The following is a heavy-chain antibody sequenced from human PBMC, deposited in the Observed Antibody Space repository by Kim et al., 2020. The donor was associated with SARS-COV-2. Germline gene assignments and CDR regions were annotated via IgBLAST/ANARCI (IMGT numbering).Heavy chain of an antibody. CDR1: GYTLTELS. CDR2: FDPEDGET. CDR3: ATGPGALVLLWFGH. J-gene: IGHJ5*02. Sequence: ASVKVSCKVSGYTLTELSMHWVRQAPGKGLEWMGGFDPEDGETIYAQKFQGRVTMTEDTSTDTAYMELSSLRSEDTAVYYCATGPGALVLLWFGHWGQGTLVTVSS. D-gene: IGHD3-10*01. V-gene: IGHV1-24*01.